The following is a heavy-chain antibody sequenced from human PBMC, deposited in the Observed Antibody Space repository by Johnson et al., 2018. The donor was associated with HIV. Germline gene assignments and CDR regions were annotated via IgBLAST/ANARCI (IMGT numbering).Heavy chain of an antibody. V-gene: IGHV3-30*04. CDR1: GFTFSSYA. J-gene: IGHJ3*01. CDR2: ISYDASNK. D-gene: IGHD6-19*01. Sequence: QVQLVESGGGVVQPGRSLRLSCAASGFTFSSYAMHWVRQAPGKGLEWVAVISYDASNKYYADSVKGRVTISRDNSKNTLYLQMNSLRAEETAVYYCAREGPGYSSGWDAFDLWGQGTMVTVSS. CDR3: AREGPGYSSGWDAFDL.